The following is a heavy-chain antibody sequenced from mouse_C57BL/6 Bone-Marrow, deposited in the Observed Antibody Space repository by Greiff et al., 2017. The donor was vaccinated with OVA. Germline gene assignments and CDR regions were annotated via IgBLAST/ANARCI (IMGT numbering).Heavy chain of an antibody. CDR3: TTWGTTVVAPNYFDY. CDR1: GFNIKDDY. CDR2: IDPENGDT. J-gene: IGHJ2*01. Sequence: DVKLQESGAELVRPGASVKLSCTASGFNIKDDYMHWVKQRPEQGLEWIGWIDPENGDTEYASKFQGKATITADTSSNTAYLQLSSLTSEDTAVYYCTTWGTTVVAPNYFDYWGQGTTLTVSS. V-gene: IGHV14-4*01. D-gene: IGHD1-1*01.